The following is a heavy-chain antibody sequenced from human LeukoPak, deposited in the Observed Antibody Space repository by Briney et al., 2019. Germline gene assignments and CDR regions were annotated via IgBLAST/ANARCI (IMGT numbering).Heavy chain of an antibody. CDR2: ISSSSTNI. CDR1: GFTFSSYR. CDR3: ARVYSSGWYFDP. V-gene: IGHV3-21*01. J-gene: IGHJ5*02. Sequence: GGSLRLSCAASGFTFSSYRMNWVRQAPGKGLEWVSSISSSSTNIYYADSVKGRFTISRDNAKNSLYLQMNSLRAEGTAVYYCARVYSSGWYFDPWGQGTLATVSS. D-gene: IGHD6-19*01.